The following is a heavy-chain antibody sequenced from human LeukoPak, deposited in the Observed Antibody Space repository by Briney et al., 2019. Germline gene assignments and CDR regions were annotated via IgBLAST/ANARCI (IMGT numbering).Heavy chain of an antibody. V-gene: IGHV3-30-3*01. CDR3: ARDLPWAYAFDI. CDR2: ISYDGSNK. Sequence: PGGSLRLSCAASGFTFSSYAMHWVRQAPAKGLEWVAVISYDGSNKYYADSVKGRFTISRDNSKNTLYLQMNSLRAEDTAVYYCARDLPWAYAFDIWGQGTMITVSS. J-gene: IGHJ3*02. CDR1: GFTFSSYA.